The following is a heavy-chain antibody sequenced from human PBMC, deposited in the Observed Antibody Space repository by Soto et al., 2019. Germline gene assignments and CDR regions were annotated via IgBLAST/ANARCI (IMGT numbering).Heavy chain of an antibody. J-gene: IGHJ4*02. CDR1: GVSISSHDW. CDR3: ATRDTGRVY. D-gene: IGHD5-18*01. V-gene: IGHV4-4*02. Sequence: QVQLQESGPGLVKPSGTLSLTCAVSGVSISSHDWWTWVRQPPGKGLEWIGESHQSGNTNYNSSLESRVTISLDKSKNQFSRQLSSVPVADTDVYYCATRDTGRVYWGQGTLVTVSS. CDR2: SHQSGNT.